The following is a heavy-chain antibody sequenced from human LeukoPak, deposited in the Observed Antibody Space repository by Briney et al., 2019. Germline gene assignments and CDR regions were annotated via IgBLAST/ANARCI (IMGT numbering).Heavy chain of an antibody. CDR3: ARDCGGGIYYYYMDV. Sequence: PGGSLRLSCAASGFTFSSYAMNWVRQAPGKGLEWVAVISYDGSNKYYADSVKGRFTISRDNSKNTLYLQMNSLRAEDTAVYYCARDCGGGIYYYYMDVWGKGTTVTVSS. J-gene: IGHJ6*03. V-gene: IGHV3-30*04. CDR2: ISYDGSNK. D-gene: IGHD2-21*01. CDR1: GFTFSSYA.